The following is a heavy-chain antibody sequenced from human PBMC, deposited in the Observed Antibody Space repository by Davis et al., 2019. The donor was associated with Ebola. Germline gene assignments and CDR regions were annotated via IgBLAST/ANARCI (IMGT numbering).Heavy chain of an antibody. CDR2: IHPGDSDT. D-gene: IGHD6-6*01. Sequence: GESLKISCTGSGYSFTSYWIGWVRQMPGKGLEWMGIIHPGDSDTRYSPSFQGQVTISADKSIRTAYLQWRSLKASDTAMYYCARSLAAREPLFDYWGQGTLVTVSS. V-gene: IGHV5-51*01. J-gene: IGHJ4*02. CDR3: ARSLAAREPLFDY. CDR1: GYSFTSYW.